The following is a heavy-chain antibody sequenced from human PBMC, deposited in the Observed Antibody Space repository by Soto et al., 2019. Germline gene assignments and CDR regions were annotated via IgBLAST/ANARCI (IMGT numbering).Heavy chain of an antibody. CDR3: AREMATISLGAFDI. CDR1: GFGFSSYW. D-gene: IGHD5-12*01. Sequence: GGSLRLSCAASGFGFSSYWMHWVRQAPGKGLVWVSRTNNDGSATTYADSVRGRFTSFRDNAKNTLFLQMTSLGVEDTAVYYCAREMATISLGAFDIWGEGNMVTVSS. V-gene: IGHV3-74*01. J-gene: IGHJ3*02. CDR2: TNNDGSAT.